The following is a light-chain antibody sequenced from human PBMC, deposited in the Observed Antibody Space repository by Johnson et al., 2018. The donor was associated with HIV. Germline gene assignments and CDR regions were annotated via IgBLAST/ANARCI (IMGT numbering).Light chain of an antibody. Sequence: QSVLTQPPSVSAAPGQKVTISCSGSSSNIENNFVSWYQQFPGTAPKLLIYDNDQRPSGIPDRLSASKSGTSATLDITGLQTGDGADYYCGTWDSRLSTYVFGTGTKVTVL. V-gene: IGLV1-51*01. CDR1: SSNIENNF. CDR3: GTWDSRLSTYV. CDR2: DND. J-gene: IGLJ1*01.